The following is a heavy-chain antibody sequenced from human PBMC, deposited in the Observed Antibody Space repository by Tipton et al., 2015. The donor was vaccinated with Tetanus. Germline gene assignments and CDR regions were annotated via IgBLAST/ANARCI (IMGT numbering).Heavy chain of an antibody. Sequence: TLSLTCTVSGASISSNTYYWGWIRQHPGKGLEWIGNIHYSGSTFYNPSLKSRVTISVDTSKNQFSLKLNSVTAADTAVHYCAREGAPRAFDIWGQGTMVTVSS. J-gene: IGHJ3*02. V-gene: IGHV4-31*03. CDR1: GASISSNTYY. CDR2: IHYSGST. CDR3: AREGAPRAFDI.